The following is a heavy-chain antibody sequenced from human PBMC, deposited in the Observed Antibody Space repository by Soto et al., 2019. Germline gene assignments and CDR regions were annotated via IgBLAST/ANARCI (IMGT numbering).Heavy chain of an antibody. D-gene: IGHD3-9*01. V-gene: IGHV3-53*01. CDR2: ICSDGRT. CDR1: GFTVSSNY. Sequence: GGSLRLSCVASGFTVSSNYMSWVRQAPGKGLEWVSVICSDGRTYYADSVKGRFIISRDNSKNTLHLQMNSLRAEDTAVYYCARDKDGYDVLTGYLAYWGQGTLVTVSS. CDR3: ARDKDGYDVLTGYLAY. J-gene: IGHJ4*02.